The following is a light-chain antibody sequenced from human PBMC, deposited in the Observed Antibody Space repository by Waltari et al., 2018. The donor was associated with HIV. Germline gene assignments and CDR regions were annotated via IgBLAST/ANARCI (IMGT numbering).Light chain of an antibody. CDR3: MIWFSSASV. CDR1: SGINVDPYK. Sequence: QAVLTQPSSLSASPGASASLTCTLRSGINVDPYKMYWYQQKPGSPPQFLLMYRSDSDNLQGTGVSSRFSGSKDASANAGILHISGLQSDDEADYYCMIWFSSASVFGGGTKLTVL. CDR2: YRSDSDN. J-gene: IGLJ3*02. V-gene: IGLV5-45*03.